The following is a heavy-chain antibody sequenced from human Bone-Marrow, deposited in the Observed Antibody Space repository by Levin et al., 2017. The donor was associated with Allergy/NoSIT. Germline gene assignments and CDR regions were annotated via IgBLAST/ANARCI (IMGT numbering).Heavy chain of an antibody. D-gene: IGHD4-17*01. CDR1: GFAFNNYA. CDR2: LIENGVDT. J-gene: IGHJ4*02. V-gene: IGHV3-23*01. Sequence: GESLKISCAASGFAFNNYAMTWVRQAPGKGPEWVSGLIENGVDTYYADSVKGRFTISRDNSNNILYLQMINLRVEDTATYYCAKDYGLGHLEDGDRHFAYWGQGTLVTVSS. CDR3: AKDYGLGHLEDGDRHFAY.